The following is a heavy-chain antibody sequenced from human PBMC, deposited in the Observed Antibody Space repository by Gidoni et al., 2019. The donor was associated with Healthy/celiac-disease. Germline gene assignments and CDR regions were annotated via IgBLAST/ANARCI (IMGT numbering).Heavy chain of an antibody. J-gene: IGHJ4*02. Sequence: EVQLVESGGGLVTPGGSLRLSCSAPGFTFSSYSMNWVRQAPGKGLGWVSSSSSSSSYIYYADSVKGRFTISRDNAKNSLYLQMNSLRAEDTAVYYCARSRDGYNFYFDYWGQGTLVTVSS. CDR1: GFTFSSYS. V-gene: IGHV3-21*01. D-gene: IGHD5-12*01. CDR3: ARSRDGYNFYFDY. CDR2: SSSSSSYI.